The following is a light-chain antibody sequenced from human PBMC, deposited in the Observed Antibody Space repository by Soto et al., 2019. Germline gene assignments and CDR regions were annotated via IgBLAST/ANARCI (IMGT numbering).Light chain of an antibody. J-gene: IGLJ3*02. Sequence: QSVLTQPPSASGTPGQRVTISCSGSSSNIGSNYVYWYQQLPGTAPKLLIYRNNQRPSGVPDRFSGSKSGTSASLAISALRSEDEADYYCATWDDSLSGWVFGGGTKVTVL. V-gene: IGLV1-47*01. CDR1: SSNIGSNY. CDR3: ATWDDSLSGWV. CDR2: RNN.